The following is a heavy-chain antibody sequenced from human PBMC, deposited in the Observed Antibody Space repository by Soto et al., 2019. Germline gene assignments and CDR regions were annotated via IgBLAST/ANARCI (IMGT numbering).Heavy chain of an antibody. Sequence: ASVKVSCKASGGTFSSYAISWVRQAPGQGLEWMGGIIPIFGTANYAQKFQGRVTITADESTSTAYMELGSLRSEDTAVYYCASYRAPRGERFIVVVPAAINYYYYGMDVWGQGTTVTVSS. CDR3: ASYRAPRGERFIVVVPAAINYYYYGMDV. D-gene: IGHD2-2*01. J-gene: IGHJ6*02. CDR2: IIPIFGTA. CDR1: GGTFSSYA. V-gene: IGHV1-69*13.